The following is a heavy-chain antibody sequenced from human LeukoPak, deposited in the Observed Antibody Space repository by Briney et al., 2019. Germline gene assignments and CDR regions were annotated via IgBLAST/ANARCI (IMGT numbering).Heavy chain of an antibody. CDR3: AKDQLVGVCDY. Sequence: GGSLRLSCAASGFTFSSYEMNWVRQAPGKGLEWVSAISGSGGSTYYADSVKGRFTISRDNSKNTLYLQMNSLRAEDTAVYYCAKDQLVGVCDYWGQGTLVTVSS. J-gene: IGHJ4*02. CDR2: ISGSGGST. D-gene: IGHD1-26*01. V-gene: IGHV3-23*01. CDR1: GFTFSSYE.